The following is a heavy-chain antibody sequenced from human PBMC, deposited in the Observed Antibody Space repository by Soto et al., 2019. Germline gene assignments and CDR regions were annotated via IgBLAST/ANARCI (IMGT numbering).Heavy chain of an antibody. CDR3: ARLNYYGDNPSREFDY. D-gene: IGHD4-17*01. J-gene: IGHJ4*02. CDR2: IYPGDSDT. CDR1: GYSFTSYW. V-gene: IGHV5-51*01. Sequence: PGESLKISCKGSGYSFTSYWIGWVRQMPGKGLEWMGIIYPGDSDTRYSPSFQGQVTISADKSISTAYLQWSSLKASDTAMYYCARLNYYGDNPSREFDYWGQGTMVTVSS.